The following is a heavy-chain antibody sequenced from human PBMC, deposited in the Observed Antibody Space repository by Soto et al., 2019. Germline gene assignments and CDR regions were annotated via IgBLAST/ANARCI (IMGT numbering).Heavy chain of an antibody. CDR1: GYTFTSYD. Sequence: QVQLVQSGAEVKKPEASVKVSCKASGYTFTSYDINWVRQATGQGLEWMGWMNPNSGNTGYAQKFRGRVTMTRNTSISTAYMELSSLRSEDTAVYYCARERTGTTSMDVWGQGTTVTVSS. J-gene: IGHJ6*02. D-gene: IGHD1-1*01. CDR2: MNPNSGNT. V-gene: IGHV1-8*01. CDR3: ARERTGTTSMDV.